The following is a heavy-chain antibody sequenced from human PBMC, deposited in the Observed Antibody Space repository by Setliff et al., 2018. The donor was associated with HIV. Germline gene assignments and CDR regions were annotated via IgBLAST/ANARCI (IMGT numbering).Heavy chain of an antibody. D-gene: IGHD3-10*01. CDR1: GYSITNGNY. CDR2: IYSTGHT. J-gene: IGHJ4*02. CDR3: ARDRALRFSKSPSFNYFDV. V-gene: IGHV4-38-2*02. Sequence: SETLSLTCLVFGYSITNGNYWAWIRQSPGKGPEWIGSIYSTGHTYYNPSHKSRLTMSVDTAKNRFSLKLISVTAADASVYYCARDRALRFSKSPSFNYFDVWGQGALVTVSS.